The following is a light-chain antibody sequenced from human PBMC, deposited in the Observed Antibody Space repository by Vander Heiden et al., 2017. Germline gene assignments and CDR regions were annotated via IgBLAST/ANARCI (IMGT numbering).Light chain of an antibody. V-gene: IGLV2-14*01. J-gene: IGLJ2*01. CDR1: NNDVGAYNY. CDR3: SSDTSISTIVV. CDR2: EVS. Sequence: QSALTQPASVSGSPGQSITITCTGTNNDVGAYNYVSWYQQPPGKAPKLMIYEVSVRPSGVSNRFSGSKSGNTASLTISGLQAEEEADYYCSSDTSISTIVVFGGGTKLTVL.